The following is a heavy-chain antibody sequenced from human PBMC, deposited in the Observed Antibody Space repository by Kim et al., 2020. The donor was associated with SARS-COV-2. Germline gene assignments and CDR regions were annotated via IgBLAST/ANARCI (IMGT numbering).Heavy chain of an antibody. J-gene: IGHJ4*02. D-gene: IGHD6-13*01. Sequence: GGSLRLSCVASGFTFTNAWMSWVRQAPGKGLEWVGRIKSKTDGGTTDYAAPVKGRFSISRDDSKNTLYLQMNSLKTEDTAVYYCTTAPYSSNWYGSHYWGQGTLVTVSS. CDR2: IKSKTDGGTT. V-gene: IGHV3-15*01. CDR1: GFTFTNAW. CDR3: TTAPYSSNWYGSHY.